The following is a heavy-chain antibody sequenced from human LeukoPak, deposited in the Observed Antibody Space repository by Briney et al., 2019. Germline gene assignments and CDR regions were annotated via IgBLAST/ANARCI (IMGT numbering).Heavy chain of an antibody. J-gene: IGHJ4*02. CDR1: GFIFSDFN. Sequence: AGGSLRLSCATSGFIFSDFNMNWVRQAPGKGLEWVSAISGSGGSTYYADSVKGRFTISRDNSKNTLYLQMNSLRAEDTAVYYCAKDSLGVARYWGQGTLVTVSS. V-gene: IGHV3-23*01. CDR3: AKDSLGVARY. D-gene: IGHD6-19*01. CDR2: ISGSGGST.